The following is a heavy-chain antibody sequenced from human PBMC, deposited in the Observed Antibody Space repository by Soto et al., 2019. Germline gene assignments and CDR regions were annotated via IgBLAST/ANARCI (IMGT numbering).Heavy chain of an antibody. V-gene: IGHV1-18*01. Sequence: QVQLVQSGAEVKKPGASVKVSCKASGYTFTNFGISWVRQAPGQGLEWMGWISAYNGNTNYAQNFQGRVTMTTETSTSTADKELRSMRSYDTAVYYCARGETPFDYWGQGTLVTVSS. CDR3: ARGETPFDY. J-gene: IGHJ4*02. CDR1: GYTFTNFG. CDR2: ISAYNGNT. D-gene: IGHD1-26*01.